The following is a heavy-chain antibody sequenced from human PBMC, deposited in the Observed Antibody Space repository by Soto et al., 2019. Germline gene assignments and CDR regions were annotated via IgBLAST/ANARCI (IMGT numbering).Heavy chain of an antibody. CDR1: GFTFGDYA. V-gene: IGHV3-49*03. Sequence: EVQLVESGGDLVQPGRSLRLSCTTSGFTFGDYAVSWLRQAPGKGLEWVSFIRSKASGGTAEYAASVKGRFTISRDDSKSIAYLQMNSLKTEDTAVYYCTRDLLGVRAFDMWGQGPMFTVSS. D-gene: IGHD3-16*01. CDR2: IRSKASGGTA. CDR3: TRDLLGVRAFDM. J-gene: IGHJ3*02.